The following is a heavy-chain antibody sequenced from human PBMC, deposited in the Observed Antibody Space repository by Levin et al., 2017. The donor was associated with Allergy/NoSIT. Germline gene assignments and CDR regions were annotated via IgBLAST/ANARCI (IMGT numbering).Heavy chain of an antibody. CDR3: AHRRGGYFDY. Sequence: ESGPTLVKPTQTLTLTCTFSGFSLSTSEEAVGWIRQPPGKALEWLALIYWHGEERFSPSLRTRLTITKDTSKNQVVLTMTNMDPVDTATYFCAHRRGGYFDYWGQGPLVTVSS. CDR2: IYWHGEE. CDR1: GFSLSTSEEA. V-gene: IGHV2-5*01. D-gene: IGHD3-16*01. J-gene: IGHJ4*02.